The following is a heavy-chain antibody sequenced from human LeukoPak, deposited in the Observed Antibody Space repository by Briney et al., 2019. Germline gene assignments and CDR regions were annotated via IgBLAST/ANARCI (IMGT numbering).Heavy chain of an antibody. D-gene: IGHD6-6*01. J-gene: IGHJ4*02. CDR3: AKDQYSSSYYFDY. V-gene: IGHV3-30*02. CDR2: IRYDGSNK. Sequence: PGGSLRLSCAASGFTFSSYVMHWVRQAPGKGLEWVAFIRYDGSNKYYTDSVKGRFPISRDNSKNTLYLQMNSLRAEDTAVYYCAKDQYSSSYYFDYWGQGTLVTVSS. CDR1: GFTFSSYV.